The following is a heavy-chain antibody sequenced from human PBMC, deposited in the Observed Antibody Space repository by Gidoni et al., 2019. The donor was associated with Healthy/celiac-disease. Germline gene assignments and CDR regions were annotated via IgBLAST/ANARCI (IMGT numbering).Heavy chain of an antibody. D-gene: IGHD4-17*01. CDR2: ISAYNGNT. CDR1: GYTFTSYG. J-gene: IGHJ4*02. CDR3: ARGPMTTLTLFDY. V-gene: IGHV1-18*04. Sequence: QVQLVPTGADVKKPGASVHFPCKASGYTFTSYGISWVRQAPGQGLEWMEWISAYNGNTNYAQKRQRRVTMNTDTSKSTAYLGLRSLRSDATAVYYCARGPMTTLTLFDYWGQGTLVTVSS.